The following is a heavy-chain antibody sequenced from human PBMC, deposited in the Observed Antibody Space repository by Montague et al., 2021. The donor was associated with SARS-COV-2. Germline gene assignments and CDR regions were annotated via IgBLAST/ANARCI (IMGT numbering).Heavy chain of an antibody. V-gene: IGHV4-34*01. CDR2: INHSGST. J-gene: IGHJ4*02. CDR3: ARGSSFVTIFGVVITDPVFVY. D-gene: IGHD3-3*01. CDR1: GGSFSGYY. Sequence: SESLSLTCAVYGGSFSGYYWSWIRQPPGKGLEWIGEINHSGSTNYNPSLKSRVTISVDTSKNQFSLKLSSVTAADTAVYYCARGSSFVTIFGVVITDPVFVYWGQGTLVTVSS.